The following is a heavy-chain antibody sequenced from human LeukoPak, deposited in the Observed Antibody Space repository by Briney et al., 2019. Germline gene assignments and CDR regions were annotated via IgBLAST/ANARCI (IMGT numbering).Heavy chain of an antibody. CDR3: VKDRGLVSAADAYYYYGMDV. CDR1: GFTFSSYA. D-gene: IGHD2-2*01. Sequence: GGSLRLSCSASGFTFSSYAMHWVRQAPGKGMEYVSAISSNGGSTYYADSVKGRFTISRDNSKNTLYLQMSSLRAEDTAVYYCVKDRGLVSAADAYYYYGMDVWGKGTTVTVSS. CDR2: ISSNGGST. V-gene: IGHV3-64D*06. J-gene: IGHJ6*04.